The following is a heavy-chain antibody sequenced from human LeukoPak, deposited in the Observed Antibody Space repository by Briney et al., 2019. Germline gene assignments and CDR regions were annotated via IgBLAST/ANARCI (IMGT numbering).Heavy chain of an antibody. Sequence: PGGSLRLSCAVSGFTFSSYWMTWVRQAPGKGLEWVANIKQDGSEKYYVDSVKGRFTISRDNAKNSQYLQMNSLRAEDTAVYYCARGINWFDPWGQRTLVTVSS. CDR1: GFTFSSYW. D-gene: IGHD2-15*01. J-gene: IGHJ5*02. V-gene: IGHV3-7*04. CDR2: IKQDGSEK. CDR3: ARGINWFDP.